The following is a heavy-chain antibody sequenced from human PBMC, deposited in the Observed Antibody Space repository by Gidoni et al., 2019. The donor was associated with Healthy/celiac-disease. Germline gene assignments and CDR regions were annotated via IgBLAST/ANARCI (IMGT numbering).Heavy chain of an antibody. V-gene: IGHV3-23*01. CDR3: AKNHIVVVVAATDAFDI. J-gene: IGHJ3*02. CDR2: ISGSGGST. Sequence: EVQLLESGGGLVQPGGFLRLSCAAPGFTFSSYAMSWVRQAPGKGLELVSAISGSGGSTYYADSVKGRFTISRDNSKKTLYLQMNSLRAEDTAVYYCAKNHIVVVVAATDAFDIWGQGTMVTVAS. CDR1: GFTFSSYA. D-gene: IGHD2-15*01.